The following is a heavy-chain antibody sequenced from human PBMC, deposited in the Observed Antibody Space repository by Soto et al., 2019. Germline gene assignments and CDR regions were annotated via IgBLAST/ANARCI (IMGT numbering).Heavy chain of an antibody. V-gene: IGHV1-8*01. CDR1: GYTFTSYD. Sequence: QVQLVQSGAEVKKPGASVKVSCKASGYTFTSYDINWVRQATGQVLEWMGWMNSNSGNTVYAQKFQGRVTMTRNTSISTAYMELSSLRSEDTAVYYCARFFAHGNHNRVDYWGQGTLVTVSS. J-gene: IGHJ4*02. CDR2: MNSNSGNT. CDR3: ARFFAHGNHNRVDY. D-gene: IGHD1-1*01.